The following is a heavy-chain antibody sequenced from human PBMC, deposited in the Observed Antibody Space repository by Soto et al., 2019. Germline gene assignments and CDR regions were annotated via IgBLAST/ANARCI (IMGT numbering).Heavy chain of an antibody. J-gene: IGHJ6*02. CDR3: ARDGGAGYGMDV. CDR2: IGYDGSNK. V-gene: IGHV3-33*01. D-gene: IGHD6-19*01. Sequence: QVQLVESGGGVVQPGRSLRLSCAASGFTFSRYGMHWVRQAPGKGLEWVAVIGYDGSNKYYADSVKGRFTISRDNSKNTLYLQMNSLRAEDTAVYYCARDGGAGYGMDVWGQGTTVTVSS. CDR1: GFTFSRYG.